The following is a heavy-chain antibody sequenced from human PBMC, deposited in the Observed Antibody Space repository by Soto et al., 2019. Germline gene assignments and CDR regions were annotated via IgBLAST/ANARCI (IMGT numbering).Heavy chain of an antibody. J-gene: IGHJ6*02. CDR1: GYSFTSYW. CDR2: IYPGDSDT. Sequence: GESLKISCKGSGYSFTSYWIGWVRQMPGKGLEWMGIIYPGDSDTRYSPSFQGQVIISADKSISTAYLQWSSLKASDTAMYYRARLPLNPDIVLMVVMDVWGQGTTVT. CDR3: ARLPLNPDIVLMVVMDV. V-gene: IGHV5-51*01. D-gene: IGHD2-8*01.